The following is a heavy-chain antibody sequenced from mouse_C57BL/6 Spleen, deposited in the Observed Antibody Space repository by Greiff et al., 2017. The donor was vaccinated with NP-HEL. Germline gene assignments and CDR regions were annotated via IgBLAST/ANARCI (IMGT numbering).Heavy chain of an antibody. D-gene: IGHD2-2*01. CDR2: IDPSDSYA. V-gene: IGHV1-69*01. Sequence: QVQLQQPGAELVMPGASVKLSCKASGYTFTSYWMHWVKQRPGQGLEWIGEIDPSDSYANYNQKFKGKSTLTVDKSSSTAYMQLSSLTSEDSAVYYCARGGYDDYWGQGTSVTVSS. J-gene: IGHJ4*01. CDR3: ARGGYDDY. CDR1: GYTFTSYW.